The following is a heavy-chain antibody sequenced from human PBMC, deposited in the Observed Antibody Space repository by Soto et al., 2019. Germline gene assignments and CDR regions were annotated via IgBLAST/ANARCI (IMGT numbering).Heavy chain of an antibody. Sequence: GGSLRLSCVASGFTFNTYAMTWVRQAPGKGLEWVSVISGSGGNTYYADSVKGRFTISRDIAKNTLYLQMNSLRAEDTAVYYCARVLSEYSGYDCPAYWGQGTLVTVSS. J-gene: IGHJ4*02. D-gene: IGHD5-12*01. V-gene: IGHV3-23*01. CDR3: ARVLSEYSGYDCPAY. CDR1: GFTFNTYA. CDR2: ISGSGGNT.